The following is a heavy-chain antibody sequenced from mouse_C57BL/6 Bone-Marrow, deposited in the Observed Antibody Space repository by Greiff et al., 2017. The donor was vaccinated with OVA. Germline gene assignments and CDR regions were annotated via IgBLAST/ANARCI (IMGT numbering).Heavy chain of an antibody. V-gene: IGHV2-2*01. CDR2: IWSGGST. Sequence: VQLKESGPGLVQPSQSLSITCTVSGFSLTSYGVHWVRPSPGKGLEWLGVIWSGGSTDYNAAFISRLSISKDNSKSQVFFKMNSLQADDTAIYYCARGGWLLLDYWGQGTTLTVSS. CDR3: ARGGWLLLDY. CDR1: GFSLTSYG. D-gene: IGHD2-3*01. J-gene: IGHJ2*01.